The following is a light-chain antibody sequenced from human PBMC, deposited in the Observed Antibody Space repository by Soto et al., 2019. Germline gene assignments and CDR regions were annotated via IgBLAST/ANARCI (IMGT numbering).Light chain of an antibody. Sequence: DLQMTQSPSSLSESAGDRVTIXXRASQGISTYLNWYQQKPGKAPKIXIYAASSLQSGVPSRFSGSGSETDFTLTISSLQPEDFATYSCQQSYSTTWTFGQGTKVDIK. CDR1: QGISTY. J-gene: IGKJ1*01. CDR3: QQSYSTTWT. CDR2: AAS. V-gene: IGKV1-39*01.